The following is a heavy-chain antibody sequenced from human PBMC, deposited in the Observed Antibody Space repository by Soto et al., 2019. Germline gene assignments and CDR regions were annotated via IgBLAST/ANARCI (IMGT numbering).Heavy chain of an antibody. D-gene: IGHD2-2*01. CDR2: ISAYNGNT. J-gene: IGHJ5*02. CDR3: ARVAYIVVVPAAIRRGDWFDP. Sequence: ASVKVSCKASGYTFTSYGISWVRQAPGQGLEWMGWISAYNGNTNYAQKLQGRVTMTTDTSTSTAYMELRSLRSDDTAVYYCARVAYIVVVPAAIRRGDWFDPWGQGTLVTVSS. CDR1: GYTFTSYG. V-gene: IGHV1-18*01.